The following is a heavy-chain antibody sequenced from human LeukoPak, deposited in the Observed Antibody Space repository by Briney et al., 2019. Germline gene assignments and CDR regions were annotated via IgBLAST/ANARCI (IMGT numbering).Heavy chain of an antibody. D-gene: IGHD3-10*01. CDR2: TNPNSGGT. CDR3: ARGGPGGSGSYYNIDY. Sequence: GASVKVSCKASGYTFTGYYMHWVRQAPGQGLEWMGRTNPNSGGTNYAQKFQGRVTMTRDASISTAYMELSRLRSDDTAVHYCARGGPGGSGSYYNIDYWGQGTLVTVSS. V-gene: IGHV1-2*06. J-gene: IGHJ4*02. CDR1: GYTFTGYY.